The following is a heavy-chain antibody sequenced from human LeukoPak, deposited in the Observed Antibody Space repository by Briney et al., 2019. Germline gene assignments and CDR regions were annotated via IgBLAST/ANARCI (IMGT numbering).Heavy chain of an antibody. V-gene: IGHV4-39*01. Sequence: SETLSLTCTVSGGSISSSSYYWGWIRQPPGKGLEWIGSIYYRGSTYYNPSLKSRVTISVDTSKNQFSLKLSSATAADTAVYFCARQGTAAVYYFDYWGQGTLVTVSS. J-gene: IGHJ4*02. CDR3: ARQGTAAVYYFDY. D-gene: IGHD6-13*01. CDR1: GGSISSSSYY. CDR2: IYYRGST.